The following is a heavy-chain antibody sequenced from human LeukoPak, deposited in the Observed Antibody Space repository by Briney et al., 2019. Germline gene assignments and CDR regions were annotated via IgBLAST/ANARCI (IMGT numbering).Heavy chain of an antibody. J-gene: IGHJ4*02. CDR1: GGSFSGYY. D-gene: IGHD6-6*01. Sequence: SETLSLTCAVYGGSFSGYYWSWIRQPPGKGLEWIGEINHSGSTNYNPSLKSRVTISVDTSKNQFSLKLSSVTAADTAVYYCARVKNRSIAARPFGYWGQGTLVTVSS. CDR2: INHSGST. CDR3: ARVKNRSIAARPFGY. V-gene: IGHV4-34*01.